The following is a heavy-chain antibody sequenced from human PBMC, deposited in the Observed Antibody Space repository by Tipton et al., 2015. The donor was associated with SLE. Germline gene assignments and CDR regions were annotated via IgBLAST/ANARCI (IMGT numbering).Heavy chain of an antibody. Sequence: LRLSCTVSGGSINNYYWSLIRQTPGKGLEWIGNVFYSGSTHYNPSLKSRVIMSVDTSKNEFSLKVSSVTAADTAVYYCAREGLRFLHMDVWGRGTTVTVSS. CDR3: AREGLRFLHMDV. CDR2: VFYSGST. V-gene: IGHV4-59*01. CDR1: GGSINNYY. J-gene: IGHJ6*04. D-gene: IGHD3-3*01.